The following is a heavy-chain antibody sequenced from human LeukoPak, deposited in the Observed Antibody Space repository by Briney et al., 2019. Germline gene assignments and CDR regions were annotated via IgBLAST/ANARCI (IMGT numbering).Heavy chain of an antibody. CDR3: AKSWFTNGAFDI. Sequence: SETLSLTCTVSGGSISNYYWSWIRQPPGKGLEWIGYIYYSGSTNYNPSLKSRVTISVDTSKNQFSLKLSSVTAADTAVYYCAKSWFTNGAFDIWGQGTMVTVSS. CDR2: IYYSGST. J-gene: IGHJ3*02. D-gene: IGHD6-13*01. V-gene: IGHV4-59*01. CDR1: GGSISNYY.